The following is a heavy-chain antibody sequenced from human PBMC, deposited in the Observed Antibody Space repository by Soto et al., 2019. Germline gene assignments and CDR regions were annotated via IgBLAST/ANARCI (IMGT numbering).Heavy chain of an antibody. D-gene: IGHD5-12*01. Sequence: PGGSLRLSCAASGFTFSSYGMHWVRQAPGKGLERVAVIWYDGSNKYYPDSVKGRFSISRDNSKNTLYLQLNSLRAEDTVVYYCARDKARVATGWFDPWGQGTLVTVSS. CDR1: GFTFSSYG. J-gene: IGHJ5*02. CDR2: IWYDGSNK. V-gene: IGHV3-33*01. CDR3: ARDKARVATGWFDP.